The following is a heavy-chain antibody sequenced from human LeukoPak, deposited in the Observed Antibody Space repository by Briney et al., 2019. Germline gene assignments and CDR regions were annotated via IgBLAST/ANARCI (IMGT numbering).Heavy chain of an antibody. CDR3: GRAANTATGTPTLAIDY. J-gene: IGHJ4*02. CDR2: IESSSSYT. V-gene: IGHV3-11*05. Sequence: GGSLGLSCAASGFIFSDYYMSWIRQAPGKRLEWVSYIESSSSYTSYADSVKGRFTISRDNAKNSLYLQMNSLRAEDTAVYFCGRAANTATGTPTLAIDYWGQGTLVTVSS. D-gene: IGHD6-13*01. CDR1: GFIFSDYY.